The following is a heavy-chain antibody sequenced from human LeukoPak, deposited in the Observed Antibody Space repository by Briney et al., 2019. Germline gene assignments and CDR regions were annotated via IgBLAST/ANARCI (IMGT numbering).Heavy chain of an antibody. D-gene: IGHD4-23*01. CDR3: ARGDGGNSPHDY. Sequence: ASVKVSCKASGGTFSSYAISWVRQAPGQGLEWMGGIIPIFGTANYAQKFQGRVTITADESTSTAYMELSSLRSEDTAVYYCARGDGGNSPHDYWGQGTLVTVSS. V-gene: IGHV1-69*13. CDR1: GGTFSSYA. CDR2: IIPIFGTA. J-gene: IGHJ4*02.